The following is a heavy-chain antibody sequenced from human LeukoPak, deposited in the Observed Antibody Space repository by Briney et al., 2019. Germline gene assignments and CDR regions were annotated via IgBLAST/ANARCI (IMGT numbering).Heavy chain of an antibody. J-gene: IGHJ4*02. D-gene: IGHD3-9*01. Sequence: RGSRRLTCAASGFTFSSYSMSWVRQAPGKGLEWVSSISSSSTYVYYADSVKGRFTISRDNAKISLYLQMNSLGAEDTAVYYCARGGGGNDILIGYAYSGWGTPFSVSS. CDR3: ARGGGGNDILIGYAY. CDR2: ISSSSTYV. V-gene: IGHV3-21*01. CDR1: GFTFSSYS.